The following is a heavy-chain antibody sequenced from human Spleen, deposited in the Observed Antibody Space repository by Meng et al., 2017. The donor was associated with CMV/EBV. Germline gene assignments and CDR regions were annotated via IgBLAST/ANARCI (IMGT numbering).Heavy chain of an antibody. CDR1: GGTFSSYA. CDR2: IITIFGTA. CDR3: ARGADSSGYYYYFDY. D-gene: IGHD3-22*01. V-gene: IGHV1-69*05. Sequence: SVKVSCKASGGTFSSYAISWVRQAPGQGLEWMGGIITIFGTANYAQKFQGRVTITTDESTSTAYMELSSLRSEDTAVYYCARGADSSGYYYYFDYWGQGTLVTVSS. J-gene: IGHJ4*02.